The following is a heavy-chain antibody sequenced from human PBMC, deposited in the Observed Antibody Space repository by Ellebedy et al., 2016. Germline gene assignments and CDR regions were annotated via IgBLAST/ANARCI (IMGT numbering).Heavy chain of an antibody. CDR3: ARGEGYYHFRMDV. Sequence: SETLSLTXTVSGGSIRSDHFFWNWIRQPAGKGLEWIGRVYSRGSTTYSPSLASRVRMSVDTSKNQFSLEVKSVTAADTAIYYCARGEGYYHFRMDVWGKGTTVTVSS. CDR2: VYSRGST. CDR1: GGSIRSDHFF. J-gene: IGHJ6*04. V-gene: IGHV4-61*02.